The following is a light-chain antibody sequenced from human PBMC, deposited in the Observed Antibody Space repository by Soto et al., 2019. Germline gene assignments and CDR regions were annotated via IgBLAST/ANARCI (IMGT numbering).Light chain of an antibody. CDR2: AAS. CDR3: LQDYNYPRT. Sequence: AIQMTQSPSSLSASVGDRVTITCRASQGIRTELGWYQQRPGEAPKLLIYAASTLQSGVPSRFSGSGSGTDFTITISSLQPEDFAPYYCLQDYNYPRTFGQGTKVEIK. V-gene: IGKV1-6*02. CDR1: QGIRTE. J-gene: IGKJ1*01.